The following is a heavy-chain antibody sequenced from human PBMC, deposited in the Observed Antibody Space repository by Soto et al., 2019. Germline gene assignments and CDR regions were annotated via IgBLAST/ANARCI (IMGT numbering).Heavy chain of an antibody. D-gene: IGHD2-15*01. Sequence: QVQLVQSGAEVKKPGASVKVSCKASGYTFTSYAMHWVRQAPGQRLEWMGWINAGNGNTKYSQKVQGRVTITRDTSASTAYMELSSLRSEDTAVYYCARVRPLGYCSGGSCYSNWFDPWGQGTLVTVSS. CDR3: ARVRPLGYCSGGSCYSNWFDP. CDR2: INAGNGNT. J-gene: IGHJ5*02. CDR1: GYTFTSYA. V-gene: IGHV1-3*01.